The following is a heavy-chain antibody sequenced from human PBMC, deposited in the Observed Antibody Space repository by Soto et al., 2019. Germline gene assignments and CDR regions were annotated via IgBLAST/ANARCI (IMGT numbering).Heavy chain of an antibody. CDR3: ARESHDMLGGPPWVWYVDH. J-gene: IGHJ2*01. CDR2: INDRGSI. V-gene: IGHV4-34*01. Sequence: QVQLQQCGAGPLMHLETLSLTCGVSGGSLGGYYWAWIRQSPGMGLDWNGGINDRGSINYNPSLKSRIRISVDTSKTDSPPNLWSLSAADTAVYYFARESHDMLGGPPWVWYVDHWGRGTLVTVSS. CDR1: GGSLGGYY. D-gene: IGHD3-9*01.